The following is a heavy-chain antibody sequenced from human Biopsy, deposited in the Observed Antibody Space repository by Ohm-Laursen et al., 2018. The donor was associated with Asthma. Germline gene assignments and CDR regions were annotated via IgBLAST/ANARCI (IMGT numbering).Heavy chain of an antibody. CDR1: GASIKTDDHY. J-gene: IGHJ5*02. D-gene: IGHD4-17*01. CDR3: ARTTYGHDGFDP. CDR2: IHYSGST. Sequence: TLSLTCTVSGASIKTDDHYWSWLRRPPGKGLEWFGFIHYSGSTSYNPSLKGGVTISVDTSKNQFSLKLSSVTAADTAVYYCARTTYGHDGFDPWGQGTLVTVSS. V-gene: IGHV4-30-4*01.